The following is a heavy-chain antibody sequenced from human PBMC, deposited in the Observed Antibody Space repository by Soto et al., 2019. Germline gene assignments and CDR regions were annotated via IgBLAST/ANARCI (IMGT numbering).Heavy chain of an antibody. CDR3: ATDSTRRGDCDI. J-gene: IGHJ3*02. V-gene: IGHV4-34*01. CDR2: INHSGST. D-gene: IGHD4-4*01. Sequence: SETLSLTCAIYDGSFSVYYWIWIRQSPGEGLEWIGEINHSGSTNYNPSLKSRVTMSVDASKNQFSLKLSSVTAADTAVYYCATDSTRRGDCDIWGQGTTVTVSS. CDR1: DGSFSVYY.